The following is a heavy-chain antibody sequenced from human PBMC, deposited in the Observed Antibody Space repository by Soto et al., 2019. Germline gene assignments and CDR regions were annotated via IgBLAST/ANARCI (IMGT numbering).Heavy chain of an antibody. CDR3: ARDPLYYTSTSCYTGYYFDY. D-gene: IGHD2-2*02. Sequence: GGSLRLSCAASGFTFSSYAMHWVRQAPGKGLEWVAVISYDGSSKYYADSVKGRFTISRDNSKNTLYLQMNSLRAEDTAVYYCARDPLYYTSTSCYTGYYFDYWGQGTLVTVSX. J-gene: IGHJ4*02. CDR1: GFTFSSYA. CDR2: ISYDGSSK. V-gene: IGHV3-30-3*01.